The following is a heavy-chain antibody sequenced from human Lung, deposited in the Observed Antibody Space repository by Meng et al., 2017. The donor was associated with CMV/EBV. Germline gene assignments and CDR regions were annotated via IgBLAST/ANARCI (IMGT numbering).Heavy chain of an antibody. Sequence: GESXKISCAASGFIFSDYYMTWIRQAPGKGLEWVAYISTGGSIKKYADSVEGRFTISRDNAKKSLYLQMNSLGAEDTACYYCAKDSSAVHNWFDALGRGPLVTVSS. CDR1: GFIFSDYY. CDR2: ISTGGSIK. D-gene: IGHD1-26*01. CDR3: AKDSSAVHNWFDA. V-gene: IGHV3-11*04. J-gene: IGHJ5*02.